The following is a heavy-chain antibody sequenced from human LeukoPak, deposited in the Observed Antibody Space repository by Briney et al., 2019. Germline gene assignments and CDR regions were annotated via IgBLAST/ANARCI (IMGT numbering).Heavy chain of an antibody. CDR3: AKDDPGLGSLDAFDI. J-gene: IGHJ3*02. CDR1: GFTFSNYA. CDR2: ISGSGGST. Sequence: PGRSLRLSCAASGFTFSNYAMSWVRQAPGKGLEWVSSISGSGGSTYYADSVRGRFTISRDNSKNTLYLQMNSLRAEDTAVYYCAKDDPGLGSLDAFDIWGQGTMVTVSS. V-gene: IGHV3-23*01. D-gene: IGHD1-26*01.